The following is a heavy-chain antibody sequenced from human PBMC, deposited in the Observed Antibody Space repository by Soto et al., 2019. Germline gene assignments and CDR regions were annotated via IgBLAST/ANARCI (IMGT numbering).Heavy chain of an antibody. J-gene: IGHJ4*02. V-gene: IGHV3-30*03. CDR3: AGSSSWINYFDY. CDR2: ISYDGSNE. Sequence: QVQLVESGGGVVQPGRSLTLSCEVSGFTFSSYGMHCVRQAPGKGLEWVAVISYDGSNEYYAASVKGRCTISRDNSKNTLYLQMNSLRGEDTAVYYCAGSSSWINYFDYWGQGTLVTVSS. D-gene: IGHD6-13*01. CDR1: GFTFSSYG.